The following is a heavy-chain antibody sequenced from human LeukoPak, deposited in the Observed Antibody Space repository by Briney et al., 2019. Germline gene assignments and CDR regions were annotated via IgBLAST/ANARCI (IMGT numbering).Heavy chain of an antibody. CDR2: ISSSSSYI. D-gene: IGHD3-10*01. V-gene: IGHV3-21*01. J-gene: IGHJ4*02. Sequence: GGSLRLSCAASGFTFSSYSMNWVRQAPGKRLEWVSSISSSSSYIYYADSVKGRFTISRDNAKNSLYLQMNSLRAEDTAVYYCARAGITMVRGVITHWGQGTLVTVSS. CDR1: GFTFSSYS. CDR3: ARAGITMVRGVITH.